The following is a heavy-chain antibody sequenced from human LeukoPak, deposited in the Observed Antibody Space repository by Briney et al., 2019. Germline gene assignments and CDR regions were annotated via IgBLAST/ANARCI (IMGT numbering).Heavy chain of an antibody. CDR3: ARTGYCGADCYSFDY. V-gene: IGHV4-59*01. CDR1: GGSISSYY. D-gene: IGHD2-21*02. CDR2: IYYSGST. Sequence: PSETLSLTCTVSGGSISSYYWSWIRQPPGKGLEWIGYIYYSGSTNYNPSLKSRVTISVDTSKNQFSLKLSSVTAADTAVYYCARTGYCGADCYSFDYWGQGTLVTVSS. J-gene: IGHJ4*02.